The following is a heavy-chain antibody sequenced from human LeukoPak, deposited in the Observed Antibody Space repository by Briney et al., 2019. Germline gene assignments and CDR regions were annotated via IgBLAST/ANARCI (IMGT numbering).Heavy chain of an antibody. D-gene: IGHD6-13*01. CDR1: GLTYRSYT. CDR2: ITSSSSYI. V-gene: IGHV3-21*01. Sequence: GGSLRLSCAASGLTYRSYTMNWARHAPGKGLEGVSSITSSSSYIYYADSVKGRFAIPRHNAKNSLYLQVDSLRAEDTAVYYCARVTWLSAAGTEGNFDYWGQGTLVTVSS. J-gene: IGHJ4*02. CDR3: ARVTWLSAAGTEGNFDY.